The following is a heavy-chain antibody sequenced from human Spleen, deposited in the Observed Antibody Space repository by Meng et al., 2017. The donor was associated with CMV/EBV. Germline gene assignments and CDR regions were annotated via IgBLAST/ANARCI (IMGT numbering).Heavy chain of an antibody. CDR1: GFTFSSYS. Sequence: GESLKISCAASGFTFSSYSMNWVRQAPGKGLEWVSSISSSSSYIYYADSVKGRFTISRDNSKNTLFLQMGSLRAEDMAVYYCARGALDLTILLDYWGQGTLVTVSS. D-gene: IGHD3-3*01. V-gene: IGHV3-21*01. CDR3: ARGALDLTILLDY. CDR2: ISSSSSYI. J-gene: IGHJ4*02.